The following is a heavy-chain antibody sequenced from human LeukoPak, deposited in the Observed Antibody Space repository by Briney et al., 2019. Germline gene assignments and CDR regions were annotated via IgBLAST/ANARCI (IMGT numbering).Heavy chain of an antibody. V-gene: IGHV3-23*01. CDR2: ISGSGGST. J-gene: IGHJ3*02. D-gene: IGHD2-15*01. Sequence: GGSLRLSCAASGFTFSSYAMSWARQAPGKGLEWVSAISGSGGSTYYADSVKGRFTISRDNSKNTLYLQMNSLRAEDTAVYYCARYCSGGSCPSDAFDIWGQGTMVTVSS. CDR1: GFTFSSYA. CDR3: ARYCSGGSCPSDAFDI.